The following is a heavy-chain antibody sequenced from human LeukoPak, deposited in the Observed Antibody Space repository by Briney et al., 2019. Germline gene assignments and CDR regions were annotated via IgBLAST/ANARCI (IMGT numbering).Heavy chain of an antibody. CDR3: ARRPYDILTGYYNPIGY. D-gene: IGHD3-9*01. CDR2: LYNSGST. Sequence: SETLSLTCTVSGGSINSSSYYWGWIRQPPGKGLEWIGSLYNSGSTYYNPSLKSRVTISVDTSKNQFSLKLSSVTAADTALYYCARRPYDILTGYYNPIGYWGQGTLVTVSS. CDR1: GGSINSSSYY. V-gene: IGHV4-39*01. J-gene: IGHJ4*02.